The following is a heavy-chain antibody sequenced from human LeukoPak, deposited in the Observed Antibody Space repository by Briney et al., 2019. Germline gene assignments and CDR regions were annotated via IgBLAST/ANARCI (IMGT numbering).Heavy chain of an antibody. CDR2: ISNSGTTI. CDR3: ARRLSGHYGMDV. J-gene: IGHJ6*02. CDR1: GFTFTDYY. D-gene: IGHD2-15*01. V-gene: IGHV3-11*01. Sequence: GGSLRLSCAASGFTFTDYYMSWIRQAPGKGLECVSYISNSGTTIYYADSVEGRFTISRDDAKNSLYLQMNSLRAEDTAVYYCARRLSGHYGMDVWGQGTTVTVS.